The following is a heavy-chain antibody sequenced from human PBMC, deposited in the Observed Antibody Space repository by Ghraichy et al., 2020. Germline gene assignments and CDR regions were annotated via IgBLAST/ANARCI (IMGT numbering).Heavy chain of an antibody. V-gene: IGHV3-23*01. J-gene: IGHJ4*02. CDR3: GKSSSHYSPVDS. CDR2: ISIRGDSI. Sequence: GESLNISCAASGFTFSRYAMSWVRQAPGKGLEWVSVISIRGDSIYYADSVKGRFTISRDNSKNTLYLLMNSLRGEDTAVYYCGKSSSHYSPVDSWGQGTLVTVSS. CDR1: GFTFSRYA. D-gene: IGHD6-13*01.